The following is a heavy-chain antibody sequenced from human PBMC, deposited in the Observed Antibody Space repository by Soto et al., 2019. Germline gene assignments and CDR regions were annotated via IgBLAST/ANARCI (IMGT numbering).Heavy chain of an antibody. CDR1: GFTFSSYS. Sequence: EVQLVESGGGLVKPGGSLRLSCAASGFTFSSYSMNWVCQAPGKGLEWVSSISSSSSYIYYAASGKGRFTISRDNAKNSLYLQMNSLRAEDTAVYYCARVERAYCGGDCYDYWGQGTLVTVSS. CDR2: ISSSSSYI. D-gene: IGHD2-21*01. J-gene: IGHJ4*02. V-gene: IGHV3-21*01. CDR3: ARVERAYCGGDCYDY.